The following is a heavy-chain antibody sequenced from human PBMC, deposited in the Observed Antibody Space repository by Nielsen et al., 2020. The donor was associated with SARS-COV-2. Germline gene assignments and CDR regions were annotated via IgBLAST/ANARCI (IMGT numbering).Heavy chain of an antibody. V-gene: IGHV3-7*03. CDR3: VRGGGSDWPLES. J-gene: IGHJ4*02. D-gene: IGHD6-19*01. Sequence: GESLRLSCAVSGITFSSYWMSWVRQAPGKGLEWVGNMNPGGSEKNYVDSVKGRFSISGDTAKNSVLLEMNNLRGEDTAVYFCVRGGGSDWPLESWGQGTLVIVSS. CDR1: GITFSSYW. CDR2: MNPGGSEK.